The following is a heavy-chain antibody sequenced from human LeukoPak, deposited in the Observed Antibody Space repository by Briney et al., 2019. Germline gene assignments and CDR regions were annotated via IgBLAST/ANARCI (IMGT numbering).Heavy chain of an antibody. D-gene: IGHD6-13*01. V-gene: IGHV5-51*01. CDR3: ARFSSSWYPPDY. Sequence: GESLKISCKGSGYSFTSYWIGWVRQTPEKGLEWMGIIYHGDSHTRYSPSFQGQVTISADKSISTAYLQWSSLKASDTAMYYCARFSSSWYPPDYWGQGTLVTVSS. CDR1: GYSFTSYW. J-gene: IGHJ4*02. CDR2: IYHGDSHT.